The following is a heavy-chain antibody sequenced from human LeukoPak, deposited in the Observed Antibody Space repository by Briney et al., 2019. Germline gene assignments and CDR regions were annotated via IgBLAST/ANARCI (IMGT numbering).Heavy chain of an antibody. V-gene: IGHV3-23*01. J-gene: IGHJ4*02. D-gene: IGHD6-19*01. CDR1: GCTFSSYA. CDR2: ISGSGGST. CDR3: AKDESITVAGTARLAY. Sequence: GGSLRLSCAASGCTFSSYAMSWVRQAPGKGLEWVSAISGSGGSTYYADSVKGRFTISRDNSKNTLYLQMNSLRAEDTAVYYCAKDESITVAGTARLAYWGQGTLVTVSS.